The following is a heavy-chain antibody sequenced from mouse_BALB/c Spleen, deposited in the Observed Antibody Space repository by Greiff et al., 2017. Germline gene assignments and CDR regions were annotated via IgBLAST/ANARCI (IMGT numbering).Heavy chain of an antibody. Sequence: EVKLVESGGGLVQPGGSRKLSCAASGFTFSSFGMHWVRQAPEKGLEWVAYISSGSSTLYYADTVKGRFTISRDNPKNTLFLQMTSLRSEDTAMYYCASTWFAYWGQGTLVTVSA. CDR1: GFTFSSFG. J-gene: IGHJ3*01. V-gene: IGHV5-17*02. CDR3: ASTWFAY. CDR2: ISSGSSTL.